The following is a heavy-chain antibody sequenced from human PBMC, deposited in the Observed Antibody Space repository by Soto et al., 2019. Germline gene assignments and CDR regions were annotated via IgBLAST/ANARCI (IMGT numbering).Heavy chain of an antibody. CDR3: AREYCGGTCYSGMDV. V-gene: IGHV3-33*01. J-gene: IGHJ6*02. Sequence: GGSLRLSCVASGFTFSSYGMHWVRQAPGKGLEWVAVIWYDGSNKYYADSVKGRFTISRDNSKNTLNLQMTSLRVEDTAVYYCAREYCGGTCYSGMDVWGQGTTVTVSS. D-gene: IGHD2-15*01. CDR2: IWYDGSNK. CDR1: GFTFSSYG.